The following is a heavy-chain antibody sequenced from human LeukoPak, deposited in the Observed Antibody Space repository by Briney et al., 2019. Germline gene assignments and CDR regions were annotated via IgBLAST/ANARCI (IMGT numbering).Heavy chain of an antibody. J-gene: IGHJ3*02. CDR2: INPNSGGT. Sequence: ASVKVSCKASGYTFTGYYMHWVRQAPGQGLEWMGWINPNSGGTNYAQKFQGRVTMTRDTSISTAYMELSRLRSDDTAVYYCARGWGGYCSGGSCYTNAFDIWGQGTMVTVSS. CDR3: ARGWGGYCSGGSCYTNAFDI. CDR1: GYTFTGYY. V-gene: IGHV1-2*02. D-gene: IGHD2-15*01.